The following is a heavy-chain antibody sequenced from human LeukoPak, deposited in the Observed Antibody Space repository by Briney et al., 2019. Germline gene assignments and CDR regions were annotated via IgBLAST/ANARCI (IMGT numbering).Heavy chain of an antibody. CDR3: ARGSGTNFDY. CDR1: GFTFDDYA. Sequence: PGRSLRLSCAASGFTFDDYAMHWVRQAPGKGLEWVSGISWNSGSIGYADSVKGRFTISRDNSKNTLYLQMNSLRAEDTAVYYCARGSGTNFDYWGQGTLVTVSS. J-gene: IGHJ4*02. D-gene: IGHD1-1*01. CDR2: ISWNSGSI. V-gene: IGHV3-9*01.